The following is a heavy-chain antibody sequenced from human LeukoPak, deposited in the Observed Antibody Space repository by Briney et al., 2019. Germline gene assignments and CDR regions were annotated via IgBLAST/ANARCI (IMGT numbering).Heavy chain of an antibody. J-gene: IGHJ4*02. V-gene: IGHV3-7*01. CDR3: AEGGY. CDR2: IKPDGSEK. Sequence: PGGSLRLSCAASGFSLSNYWMNWVRQAPGKGLEWVASIKPDGSEKYYVDSLRGRFTISRDDARSSLYLQMNSLRAEDTAVYYCAEGGYWGQGTLVTVSS. CDR1: GFSLSNYW.